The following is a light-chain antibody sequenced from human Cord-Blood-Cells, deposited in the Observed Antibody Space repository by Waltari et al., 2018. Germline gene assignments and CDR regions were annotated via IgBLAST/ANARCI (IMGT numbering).Light chain of an antibody. V-gene: IGLV2-14*01. CDR1: RRDVGGYTY. CDR3: SSYTSSSHVV. J-gene: IGLJ2*01. CDR2: DVR. Sequence: SALTQPASVSGSPGPSIPITCTGTRRDVGGYTYVPWYTQNPAKAPKLIIYDVRNRLSGVSNRFSGSKSGNPASLTISGLQAEDEADYYCSSYTSSSHVVFGGGTKLTVL.